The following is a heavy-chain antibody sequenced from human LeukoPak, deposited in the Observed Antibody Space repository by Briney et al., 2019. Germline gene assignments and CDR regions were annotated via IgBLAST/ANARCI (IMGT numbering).Heavy chain of an antibody. J-gene: IGHJ6*03. CDR1: GGSISSYY. V-gene: IGHV4-59*01. D-gene: IGHD1-1*01. Sequence: SETLSLTCTVSGGSISSYYWSWIRQPPGKGLEWIGYIYYSGSTNYNPSLESRVTISVDTSKNQFSLKLSSVTAADTAVYYCARESHDNYYYYMDVWGKGTTVTVSS. CDR2: IYYSGST. CDR3: ARESHDNYYYYMDV.